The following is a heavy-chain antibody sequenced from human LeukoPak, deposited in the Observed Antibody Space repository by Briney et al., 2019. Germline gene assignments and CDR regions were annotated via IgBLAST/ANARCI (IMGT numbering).Heavy chain of an antibody. Sequence: ASVKVSCKASGYTFTDYYIHWVRQAPGQGLEWMGRIIPIFGTANYAQKFQGRVTITTDESTSTAYMELSSLRSEDTAVYYCARTYYYDSSGYEGWGQGTLVTVSS. CDR3: ARTYYYDSSGYEG. V-gene: IGHV1-69*05. CDR2: IIPIFGTA. CDR1: GYTFTDYY. D-gene: IGHD3-22*01. J-gene: IGHJ4*02.